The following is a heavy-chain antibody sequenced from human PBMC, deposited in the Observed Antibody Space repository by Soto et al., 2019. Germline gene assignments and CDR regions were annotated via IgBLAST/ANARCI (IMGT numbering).Heavy chain of an antibody. V-gene: IGHV3-53*02. CDR1: GFTVSSNY. D-gene: IGHD3-22*01. Sequence: EVQLVETGGGLIQPGGYLRLSCAASGFTVSSNYMSWVRQAPGKGLEWVSVIYSGGSTYYADSVKGRFTISRDNSKNTLYLQMNSLRAEDTAVYYCARTYYDSSGYYAVYWGQGTLVTVSS. CDR3: ARTYYDSSGYYAVY. CDR2: IYSGGST. J-gene: IGHJ4*02.